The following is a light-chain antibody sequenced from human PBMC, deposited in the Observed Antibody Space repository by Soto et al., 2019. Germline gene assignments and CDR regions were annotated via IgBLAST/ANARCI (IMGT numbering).Light chain of an antibody. Sequence: AIQLTQSPSSLSASVGDRVTITCRASQGISSALAWYQQKPGKAPKLLIYDASNLESGVPSRFSGSGSGTDFTLTISSLQPEDFTTYYCQQFNSYPLTFGQGTRLEIK. V-gene: IGKV1-13*02. CDR2: DAS. CDR1: QGISSA. CDR3: QQFNSYPLT. J-gene: IGKJ5*01.